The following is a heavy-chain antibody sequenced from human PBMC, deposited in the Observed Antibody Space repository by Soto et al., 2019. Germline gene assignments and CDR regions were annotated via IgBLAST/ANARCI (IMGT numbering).Heavy chain of an antibody. J-gene: IGHJ6*02. D-gene: IGHD3-10*01. V-gene: IGHV3-23*01. CDR3: ARGDRGGSGSPASYYYSGLDV. Sequence: DVQILESGGHLVQPGGSLRLSCAASGFTFSSYAMSWVRQAPGKGLEWVSSVSAGGDMTYYSDSVKGRFTISRDNSNNALFLQMNSLRIEYTALYYCARGDRGGSGSPASYYYSGLDVWGQGTTVTVS. CDR1: GFTFSSYA. CDR2: VSAGGDMT.